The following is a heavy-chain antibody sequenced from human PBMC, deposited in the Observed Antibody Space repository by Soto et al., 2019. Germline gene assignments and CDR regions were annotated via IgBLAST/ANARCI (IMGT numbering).Heavy chain of an antibody. Sequence: SETLSLTCTVSGGSISSYYWSWIRQPPGKGLEWIGYIYYSGSTNYNPSLKSRVTISVDTSKNQFSLKLSSVTAADTAVYYCAGGSNDFWTSEDYYYYYMDVWGKGTTVTVSS. CDR2: IYYSGST. J-gene: IGHJ6*03. V-gene: IGHV4-59*01. D-gene: IGHD3-3*01. CDR3: AGGSNDFWTSEDYYYYYMDV. CDR1: GGSISSYY.